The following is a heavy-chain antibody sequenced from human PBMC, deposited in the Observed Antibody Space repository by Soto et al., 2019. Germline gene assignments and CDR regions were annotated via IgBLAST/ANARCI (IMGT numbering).Heavy chain of an antibody. CDR1: GFTFSNFA. V-gene: IGHV3-23*01. CDR2: LTGSSGVT. J-gene: IGHJ4*02. CDR3: AKGGAAYGLLTHDY. Sequence: VGSLRLSCVVSGFTFSNFAMSWVRQAPGKGLEWVSTLTGSSGVTYYADSVKGRFAISGDNSRNTLSLHMNSLTAEDTAVYYCAKGGAAYGLLTHDYWGQGTRVTVSS. D-gene: IGHD3-9*01.